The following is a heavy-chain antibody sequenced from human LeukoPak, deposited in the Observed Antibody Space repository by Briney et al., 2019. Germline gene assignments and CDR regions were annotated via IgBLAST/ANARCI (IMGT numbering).Heavy chain of an antibody. D-gene: IGHD1-26*01. Sequence: GGSLRLSCAASGFTFSTYAMTWVRQAPGNGLEWVSSISGSGRNTYHADSVKGRFTISRDNSRNTLYLQMNSLRAEDAAVYYCAKIGSAANTDYWGQGTLVTVSS. CDR1: GFTFSTYA. J-gene: IGHJ4*02. CDR3: AKIGSAANTDY. V-gene: IGHV3-23*01. CDR2: ISGSGRNT.